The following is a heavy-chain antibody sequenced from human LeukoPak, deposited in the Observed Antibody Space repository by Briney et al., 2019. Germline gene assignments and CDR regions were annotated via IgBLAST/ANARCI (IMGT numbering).Heavy chain of an antibody. J-gene: IGHJ6*03. D-gene: IGHD1-1*01. Sequence: PGGSLRLSCAASGFTFSSFGMSWVRQAQGQGLEWVSAISGSGRSTYYADSVKGRFTISRDNSKNTLYLQMNSLRAEDTAVYYCAKVGKAARRTTSRYYYYYMDVWGKGTTVTISS. CDR2: ISGSGRST. CDR1: GFTFSSFG. V-gene: IGHV3-23*01. CDR3: AKVGKAARRTTSRYYYYYMDV.